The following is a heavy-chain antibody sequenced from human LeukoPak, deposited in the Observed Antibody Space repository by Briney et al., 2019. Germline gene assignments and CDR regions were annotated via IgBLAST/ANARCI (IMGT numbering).Heavy chain of an antibody. CDR2: IRHDGHT. Sequence: SETLSLTCTVSGYFSTAYYWGWIRQPPGKGLEWIASIRHDGHTYYNPSLKSQVSISVDMSRNQFSLKLNSLTAADTAVYYCASLDGYNLRFYAFDIWGQGTMVTVSS. CDR1: GYFSTAYY. CDR3: ASLDGYNLRFYAFDI. V-gene: IGHV4-38-2*02. D-gene: IGHD5-24*01. J-gene: IGHJ3*02.